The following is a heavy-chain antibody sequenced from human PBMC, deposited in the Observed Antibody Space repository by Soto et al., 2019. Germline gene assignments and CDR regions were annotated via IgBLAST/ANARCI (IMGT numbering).Heavy chain of an antibody. CDR3: ARGLGSLEDY. V-gene: IGHV3-30*03. J-gene: IGHJ4*02. Sequence: QVQLVESGGGVVQPGRSLRLSCAASGFTFSSYGMHWVRQAPGKGLEWVAVISYDGSNKYYADSVKGRFTISRDNSKNTLYLQMNSLRAEDTAVYYCARGLGSLEDYWGQGTLVTVSS. CDR1: GFTFSSYG. CDR2: ISYDGSNK. D-gene: IGHD3-16*01.